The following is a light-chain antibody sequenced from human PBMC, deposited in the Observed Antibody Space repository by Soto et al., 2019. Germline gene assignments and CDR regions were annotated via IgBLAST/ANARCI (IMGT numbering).Light chain of an antibody. CDR2: DVS. Sequence: IVLTLSPATLSLSTGERATLSCRASQSVSSYLAWYQQKPGQAPRLLIYDVSNRATGIPARFSGSGSGTDFTLTISSLEPEDFAVYYCQHRYNWLIAFGQGTRLEIK. V-gene: IGKV3-11*01. CDR1: QSVSSY. J-gene: IGKJ5*01. CDR3: QHRYNWLIA.